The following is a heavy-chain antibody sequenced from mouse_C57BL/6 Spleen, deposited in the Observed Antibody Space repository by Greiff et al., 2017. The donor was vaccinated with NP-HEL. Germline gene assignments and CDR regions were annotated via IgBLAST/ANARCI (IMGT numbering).Heavy chain of an antibody. V-gene: IGHV1-53*01. CDR2: INPSNGGT. Sequence: VQLQQSGTELVKPGSSVKLSCKASGYTFTSYWMHWVKQRPGQGLEWIGNINPSNGGTNYNEKFKSKATLTVDKSSSTAYMQLSSLTSEDSAVYYCARELRYYGSSYWYFDVWGTGTTVTVSS. J-gene: IGHJ1*03. CDR1: GYTFTSYW. D-gene: IGHD1-1*01. CDR3: ARELRYYGSSYWYFDV.